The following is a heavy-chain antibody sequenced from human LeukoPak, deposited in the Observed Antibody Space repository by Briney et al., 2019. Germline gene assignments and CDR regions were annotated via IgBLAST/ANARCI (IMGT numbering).Heavy chain of an antibody. CDR3: AREEYGILTGIMADAFDI. CDR2: IIPIFGTA. J-gene: IGHJ3*02. Sequence: SVKVSCKTSGITFSSYAINWVRQAPGQGLEWMGGIIPIFGTANYGQKFQGRVTITADESTSTVNMEMSSLRSEDTAVYYCAREEYGILTGIMADAFDIWGQGTMVTVSS. V-gene: IGHV1-69*13. D-gene: IGHD3-9*01. CDR1: GITFSSYA.